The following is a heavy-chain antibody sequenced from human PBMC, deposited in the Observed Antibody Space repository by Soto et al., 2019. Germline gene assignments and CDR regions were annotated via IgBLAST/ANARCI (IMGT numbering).Heavy chain of an antibody. CDR2: ISVDGSST. D-gene: IGHD1-26*01. CDR3: ARGGMEPVDY. J-gene: IGHJ4*02. V-gene: IGHV3-74*01. Sequence: EAQLVESGGGLVQPGGSLRLSCAASGFIFSTYWMHWVRQAPGKGLVWVSRISVDGSSTSYADSVKGRFTISRDNAKNTLYLQMHSLTAEDTAVYYCARGGMEPVDYWGQGTLVTVSS. CDR1: GFIFSTYW.